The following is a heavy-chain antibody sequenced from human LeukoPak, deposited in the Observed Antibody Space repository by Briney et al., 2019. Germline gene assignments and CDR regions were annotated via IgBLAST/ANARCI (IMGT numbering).Heavy chain of an antibody. CDR2: IYWDDDK. CDR1: GGSISSYYW. J-gene: IGHJ4*02. CDR3: AHRSNYDSSDFDY. V-gene: IGHV2-5*08. Sequence: TLSLTCTVSGGSISSYYWSWIRQPPGKALEWLALIYWDDDKRYSPSLKSRLTITKDTSKNQVVLTMTNMDPVDTATYYCAHRSNYDSSDFDYWGQGTLVTVSS. D-gene: IGHD3-22*01.